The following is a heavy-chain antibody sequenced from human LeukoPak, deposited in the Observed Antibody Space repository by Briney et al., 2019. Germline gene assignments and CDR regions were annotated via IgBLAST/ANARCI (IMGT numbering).Heavy chain of an antibody. Sequence: SETLSLTCAVYGGSFSGYYWSWIRQPPGKGLEWIGEINHSGSTNYNPSLKSRVTISVDTSKNQFSLKLSSVTAADTAVYYCARAVVVPAAIPDAFDIWGQGTMVTVSS. CDR1: GGSFSGYY. V-gene: IGHV4-34*01. J-gene: IGHJ3*02. CDR3: ARAVVVPAAIPDAFDI. CDR2: INHSGST. D-gene: IGHD2-2*02.